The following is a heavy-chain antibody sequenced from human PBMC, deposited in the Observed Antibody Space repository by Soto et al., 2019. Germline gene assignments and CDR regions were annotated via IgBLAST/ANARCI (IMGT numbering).Heavy chain of an antibody. CDR3: ARGHRRLKNPFIVLVPAAMPANWFDP. V-gene: IGHV1-8*01. J-gene: IGHJ5*02. CDR2: MNPNSGNT. D-gene: IGHD2-2*01. Sequence: QVQLVQSGAEVKKPGASVKVSCKASGYTFTSYDINWVRQATGQGLEWMGWMNPNSGNTGYAQKFQGRVTMTRNTSISTAYMELSSLRSEDTAVYYCARGHRRLKNPFIVLVPAAMPANWFDPWGQGTLVTVSS. CDR1: GYTFTSYD.